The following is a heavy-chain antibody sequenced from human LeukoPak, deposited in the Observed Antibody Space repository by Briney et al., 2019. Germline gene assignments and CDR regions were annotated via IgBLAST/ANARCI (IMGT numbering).Heavy chain of an antibody. CDR3: VKDRPDYDFWTGYYDPHAFDI. CDR2: ISGGGDST. D-gene: IGHD3-3*01. J-gene: IGHJ3*02. V-gene: IGHV3-43*02. CDR1: GFTFNDYA. Sequence: GGSLRLSCAASGFTFNDYAIHWVRQAPGKGLEWVSLISGGGDSTYYADSVKGRFTISRDNSKNSLYLQMNSLSTEDTAFYYCVKDRPDYDFWTGYYDPHAFDIWGRGTMVTASS.